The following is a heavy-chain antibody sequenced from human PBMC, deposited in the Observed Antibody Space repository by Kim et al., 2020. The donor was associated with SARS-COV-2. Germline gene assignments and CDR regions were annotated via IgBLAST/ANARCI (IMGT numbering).Heavy chain of an antibody. CDR3: AKDGRWPKDAFDI. J-gene: IGHJ3*02. CDR1: GFTLSAYG. D-gene: IGHD1-26*01. Sequence: GGSLRLSCAASGFTLSAYGMSWVRQAPGEGLEWVSAISGGSGVTYYPASVKGRFSISRDNSKNTLYLQMNGLRAEDTAVYYFAKDGRWPKDAFDIWGQGTMVTVSS. V-gene: IGHV3-23*01. CDR2: ISGGSGVT.